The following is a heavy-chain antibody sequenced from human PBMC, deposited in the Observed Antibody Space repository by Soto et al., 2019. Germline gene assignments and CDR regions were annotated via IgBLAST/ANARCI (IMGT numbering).Heavy chain of an antibody. D-gene: IGHD3-10*01. J-gene: IGHJ6*03. CDR2: IIPILGTG. V-gene: IGHV1-69*08. CDR1: GGTFTSDT. CDR3: AREEGCYNMRTFLFYYVDV. Sequence: QVQLVQSGPEVKKSGASAKVSCKLSGGTFTSDTISWLRRAPGPGLEWMGRIIPILGTGNYAQKYQGRITITEDKSTNTGYMEFSGLTSEETATYYSAREEGCYNMRTFLFYYVDVLFDGTTDTVS.